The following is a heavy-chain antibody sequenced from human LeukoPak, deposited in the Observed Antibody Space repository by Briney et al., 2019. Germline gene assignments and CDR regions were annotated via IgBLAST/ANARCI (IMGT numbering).Heavy chain of an antibody. D-gene: IGHD3-10*01. Sequence: PGGSLRLSCAASGFTFGDYYMTWIRKAPGKGLDWLSYISTSGSSTNYADPVKGRFTISRDNAKNSLYLQMNSLRAEDTAMYYCARGRLAAGGFDPWGQGTLVTVSS. V-gene: IGHV3-11*05. CDR3: ARGRLAAGGFDP. CDR1: GFTFGDYY. CDR2: ISTSGSST. J-gene: IGHJ5*02.